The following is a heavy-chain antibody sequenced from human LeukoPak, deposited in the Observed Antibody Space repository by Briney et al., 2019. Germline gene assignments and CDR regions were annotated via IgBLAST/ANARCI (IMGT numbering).Heavy chain of an antibody. CDR2: ISVSGNT. J-gene: IGHJ4*02. CDR3: AKAPVTTCSGAYCYPFDY. CDR1: GFTFSSYW. D-gene: IGHD2-21*01. V-gene: IGHV3-23*01. Sequence: GGSLRLSCAASGFTFSSYWMSWVRQAPGKGLEWVSAISVSGNTYHADSVKGRFTISRDSSKNTLYLQMNRLRAEDAAVYHCAKAPVTTCSGAYCYPFDYWGQGTLVTVSS.